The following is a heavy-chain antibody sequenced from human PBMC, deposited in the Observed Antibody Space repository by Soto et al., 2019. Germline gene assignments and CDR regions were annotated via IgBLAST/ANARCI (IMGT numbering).Heavy chain of an antibody. V-gene: IGHV3-15*07. CDR2: IKSKTDGGTT. D-gene: IGHD5-12*01. Sequence: GGSLRLSCAASGFTFSNAGMNWVRQAPGKGLEWVGRIKSKTDGGTTDYAAPVKGRFTISRDDSKNTLYLQMNSLKTEDTAVYYCTTDSGYDLYYYYGMDVWGQGTTVTVSS. J-gene: IGHJ6*02. CDR1: GFTFSNAG. CDR3: TTDSGYDLYYYYGMDV.